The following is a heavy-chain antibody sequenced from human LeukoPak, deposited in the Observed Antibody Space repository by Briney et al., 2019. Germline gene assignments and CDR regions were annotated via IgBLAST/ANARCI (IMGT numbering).Heavy chain of an antibody. V-gene: IGHV3-23*01. Sequence: GGSLRLSCAASGFTFTTYALSWVRQAPGKGLEWVSSITGSGSSTYYADSVKGRFTISRDSSKNTLYLQMNSLRAEDTAVYYCAKNPQTHSYYSGWFDPWGQGTLVTVSS. CDR1: GFTFTTYA. CDR3: AKNPQTHSYYSGWFDP. CDR2: ITGSGSST. J-gene: IGHJ5*02. D-gene: IGHD2-15*01.